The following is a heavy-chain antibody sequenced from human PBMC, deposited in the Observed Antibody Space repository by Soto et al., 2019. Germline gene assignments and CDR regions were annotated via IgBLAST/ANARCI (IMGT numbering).Heavy chain of an antibody. V-gene: IGHV4-39*01. CDR2: IYYSGST. J-gene: IGHJ6*02. CDR1: GGSIGSSSDY. CDR3: AVTSGYDFMYYYGMDV. Sequence: PSETLSLTCTVSGGSIGSSSDYWGWIRQPPGKGLEWIGSIYYSGSTYYNPSLKSRVTISVDTSKNQFSLKLSSVTAADTAVYYCAVTSGYDFMYYYGMDVWGQGTTVTVSS. D-gene: IGHD5-12*01.